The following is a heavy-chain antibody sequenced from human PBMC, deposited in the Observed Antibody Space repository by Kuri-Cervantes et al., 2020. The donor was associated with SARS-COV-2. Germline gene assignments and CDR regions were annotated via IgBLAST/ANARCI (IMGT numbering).Heavy chain of an antibody. J-gene: IGHJ5*02. CDR1: GDSISSYY. V-gene: IGHV4-59*01. CDR2: IYYSGST. Sequence: SETLSLTCTVSGDSISSYYWSWIRQPPGKGLEWIGYIYYSGSTNYNPSLKSRVTISVDTSKNQFSLKLSSVTAADTAVYYCARTDSPPLNWFDPWGQGTLVTVSS. D-gene: IGHD2-21*01. CDR3: ARTDSPPLNWFDP.